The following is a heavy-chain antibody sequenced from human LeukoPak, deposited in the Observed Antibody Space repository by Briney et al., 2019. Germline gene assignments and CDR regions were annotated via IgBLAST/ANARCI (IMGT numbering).Heavy chain of an antibody. CDR2: INHSGST. V-gene: IGHV4-34*01. D-gene: IGHD6-13*01. CDR3: ACTPGIAAAVSSWFDP. Sequence: TSETLSLTCAVYGGSFSGYYWSWIRQPPGKGLEWIGEINHSGSTNYNPSLKSRVTISVDTSKNQFSLKLSSVTAADTAVYYCACTPGIAAAVSSWFDPWGQGTLVTVSS. CDR1: GGSFSGYY. J-gene: IGHJ5*02.